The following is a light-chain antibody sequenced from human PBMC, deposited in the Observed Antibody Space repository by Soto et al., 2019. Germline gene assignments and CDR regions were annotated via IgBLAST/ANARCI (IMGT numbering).Light chain of an antibody. Sequence: DIQMTQYPSTPSASVGERVTITCRASQSISSWLAWYQQKPGKAPKLLIYDASNLESGVPSRFSGSGSGTKFTLTIASLQPDDFATYYCQQYQTFGQGTKVDIK. CDR2: DAS. CDR3: QQYQT. CDR1: QSISSW. J-gene: IGKJ1*01. V-gene: IGKV1-5*01.